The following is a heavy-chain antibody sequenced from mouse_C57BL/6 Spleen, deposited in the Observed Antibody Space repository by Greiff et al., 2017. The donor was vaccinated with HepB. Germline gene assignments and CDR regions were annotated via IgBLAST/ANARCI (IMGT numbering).Heavy chain of an antibody. CDR1: GYTFTSYW. CDR2: IDPSDSET. J-gene: IGHJ4*01. V-gene: IGHV1-52*01. Sequence: QVQLQQPGAELVRPGSSVKLSCKASGYTFTSYWMHWVKQRPIQGLEWIGNIDPSDSETHYNQKFKDKATLTVDKSSSTAYMQLSSLTSEDSAVYYCARGEDYGYDYDAMDYWGQGTSVTVSS. CDR3: ARGEDYGYDYDAMDY. D-gene: IGHD2-2*01.